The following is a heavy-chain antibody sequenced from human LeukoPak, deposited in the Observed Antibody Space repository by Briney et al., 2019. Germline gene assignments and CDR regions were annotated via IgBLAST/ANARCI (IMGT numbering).Heavy chain of an antibody. D-gene: IGHD3-10*01. CDR2: IYHSGST. CDR1: GYSISSGYY. V-gene: IGHV4-38-2*02. CDR3: ARLGITMVRGVIILYYFDY. J-gene: IGHJ4*02. Sequence: SETLSLTCTVSGYSISSGYYWGWIRQPPGKGLEWVGSIYHSGSTYYNPSLKSRVTISVDTSKNQFSLKLSSVTAADTAVYYCARLGITMVRGVIILYYFDYWGQGTLVTVSS.